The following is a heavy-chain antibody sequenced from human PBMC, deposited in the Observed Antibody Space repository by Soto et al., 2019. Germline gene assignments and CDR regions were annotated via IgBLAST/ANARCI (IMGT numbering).Heavy chain of an antibody. CDR3: AKCPATVTTGSFDY. CDR1: GFTFSSYA. V-gene: IGHV3-23*01. J-gene: IGHJ4*02. Sequence: EVQLLESGGGLVQPGGSLRLSCAASGFTFSSYAMSWVRQAPGKGLEWVSAISGSGGSTYYADSVKGRFTISQDNSKNTLYLQMTSLRAADTAVYYCAKCPATVTTGSFDYWRQGTLVTVAS. CDR2: ISGSGGST. D-gene: IGHD4-17*01.